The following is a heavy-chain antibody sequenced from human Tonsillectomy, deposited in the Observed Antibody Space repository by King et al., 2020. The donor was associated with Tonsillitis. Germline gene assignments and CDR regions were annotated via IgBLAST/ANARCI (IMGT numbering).Heavy chain of an antibody. CDR2: ISSIGSTI. D-gene: IGHD1-26*01. Sequence: VQLVESGGGLVKPGGSLRLSCAASGFTVSDYYMIWIRQAPGEGPEWVSYISSIGSTIYYADSVKGRFTISRDNAKNSLYLQMNSLRAEDTAVYYCARGVGRGRYGDYVDYWGQGTLVTVSS. CDR1: GFTVSDYY. V-gene: IGHV3-11*01. J-gene: IGHJ4*02. CDR3: ARGVGRGRYGDYVDY.